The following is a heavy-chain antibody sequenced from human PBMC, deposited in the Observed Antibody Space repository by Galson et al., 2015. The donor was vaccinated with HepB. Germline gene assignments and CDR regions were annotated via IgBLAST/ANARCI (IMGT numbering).Heavy chain of an antibody. Sequence: SLRLSCAASGFTFSNYAVSWVRQAPGKGLEWVSVISSGGSSRYYADSVEGRFTISRDNSKNTLYLQMNSLRAEDTAVYYCAKGDGGSGPNTNAFDIWGQGTMVTVSS. V-gene: IGHV3-23*01. CDR2: ISSGGSSR. CDR1: GFTFSNYA. CDR3: AKGDGGSGPNTNAFDI. J-gene: IGHJ3*02. D-gene: IGHD3-10*01.